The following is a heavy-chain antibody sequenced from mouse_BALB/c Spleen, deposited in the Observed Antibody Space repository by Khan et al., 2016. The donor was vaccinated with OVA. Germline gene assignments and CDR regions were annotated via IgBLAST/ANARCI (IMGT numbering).Heavy chain of an antibody. CDR1: GFTFSNYW. J-gene: IGHJ2*01. Sequence: EVKLEESGGGLVQPGGSMKLSCVASGFTFSNYWMNWVRQSPEKGLEWVAEISLKNDDYVKHHAESVKGRFTISRADTTSHVYLQMNNLRAEDTGIYYCWILLWGQGTTLTVSS. CDR3: WILL. CDR2: ISLKNDDYVK. V-gene: IGHV6-6*02.